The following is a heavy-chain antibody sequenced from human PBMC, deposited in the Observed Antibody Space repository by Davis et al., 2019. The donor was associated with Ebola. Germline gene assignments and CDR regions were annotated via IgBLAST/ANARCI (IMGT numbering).Heavy chain of an antibody. D-gene: IGHD2-15*01. J-gene: IGHJ5*02. CDR2: IYYSGST. Sequence: SETLSLTCTVSGGSVSSGSYYWSWVRRPPERGLEWVGYIYYSGSTNYNPSLKSRVTISVDTSKNQFSLKLSSVTAADTAVYYCARETRGWWFDPWGQGTLVTVSS. V-gene: IGHV4-61*01. CDR1: GGSVSSGSYY. CDR3: ARETRGWWFDP.